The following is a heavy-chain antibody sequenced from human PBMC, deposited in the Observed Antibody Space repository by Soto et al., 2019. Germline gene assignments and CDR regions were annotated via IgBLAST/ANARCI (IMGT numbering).Heavy chain of an antibody. CDR3: ARLGSSSSGDY. D-gene: IGHD6-6*01. CDR1: GGSFSGYY. CDR2: INHSGST. J-gene: IGHJ4*02. Sequence: QVQLQQWGAGLLKPSETLSLTCAVYGGSFSGYYWSWIRQPPGKGLEWIGEINHSGSTNYNPSLKSRVTISVDTSKNQFSLKLSSVTAADTAVYYCARLGSSSSGDYWGQGTLVTVSS. V-gene: IGHV4-34*01.